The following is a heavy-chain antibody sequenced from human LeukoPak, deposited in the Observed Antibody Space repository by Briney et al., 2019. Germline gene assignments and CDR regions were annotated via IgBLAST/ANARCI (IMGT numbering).Heavy chain of an antibody. J-gene: IGHJ4*02. V-gene: IGHV3-53*01. CDR1: GFTVITND. D-gene: IGHD2-21*02. CDR2: LYSDGNT. Sequence: GGSLRLSCAASGFTVITNDMTWVRQAPGRGLEWVSVLYSDGNTKYADSVQGRFTISRDNSKNTLYLEMNSLSPDDTAVYYCARGVEPLTANTLAYWGQGTLVTVSS. CDR3: ARGVEPLTANTLAY.